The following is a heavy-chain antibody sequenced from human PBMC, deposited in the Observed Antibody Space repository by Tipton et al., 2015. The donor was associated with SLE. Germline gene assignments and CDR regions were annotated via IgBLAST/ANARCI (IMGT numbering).Heavy chain of an antibody. V-gene: IGHV4-61*09. CDR3: AKVFGDYDGYSSGMDV. CDR1: GDSITSGPYY. D-gene: IGHD4-17*01. Sequence: TLSLTCTVSGDSITSGPYYWDWIRQPAGKGLEWIGHVYASGGTDYNPSLKTRLSISIDTSRNQFSLNLSSVTAAGTAAYYCAKVFGDYDGYSSGMDVWGQGTTVTVSS. CDR2: VYASGGT. J-gene: IGHJ6*02.